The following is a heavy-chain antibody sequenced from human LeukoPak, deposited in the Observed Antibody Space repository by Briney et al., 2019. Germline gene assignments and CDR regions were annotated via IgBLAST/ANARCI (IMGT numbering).Heavy chain of an antibody. Sequence: SVKVSCXASGGTFSSYAISWVRQAPGQGLEWMGRIIPIFGTANYAQKFQGRVTITTDESTSTAYMELSSLRSEDTAVYYCATNYYYDSSGYSLFAYWGQGTLVTVSS. CDR3: ATNYYYDSSGYSLFAY. V-gene: IGHV1-69*05. J-gene: IGHJ4*02. CDR2: IIPIFGTA. CDR1: GGTFSSYA. D-gene: IGHD3-22*01.